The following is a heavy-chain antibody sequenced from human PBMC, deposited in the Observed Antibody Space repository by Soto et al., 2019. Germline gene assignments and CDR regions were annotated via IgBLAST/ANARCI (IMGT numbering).Heavy chain of an antibody. Sequence: GASVKVSCKASGFTFTSYSLHWVRQAPGQGLEWMGIINPSGGGTTYAQRFQGRVTMTRDTSTSTVYMELSSLRSEDTAVYYCAREGIAVSGLFDYWGQGSLVTVSS. J-gene: IGHJ4*02. CDR3: AREGIAVSGLFDY. CDR1: GFTFTSYS. V-gene: IGHV1-46*01. CDR2: INPSGGGT. D-gene: IGHD6-19*01.